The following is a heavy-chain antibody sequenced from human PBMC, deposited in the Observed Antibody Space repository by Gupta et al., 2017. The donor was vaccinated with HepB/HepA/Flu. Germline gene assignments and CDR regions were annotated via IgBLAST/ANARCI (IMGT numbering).Heavy chain of an antibody. D-gene: IGHD4-11*01. CDR2: FKSPTEGGAT. J-gene: IGHJ4*02. CDR3: ATWCPYSGRDAHFFDY. Sequence: VESGGGVVKPGESLGISCAAPGFNFINAWMTWVCLAPGKGLGVVALFKSPTEGGATNYWAPAKGRFSVSRDDSESTLYLQMNNLNTEDTAVYYCATWCPYSGRDAHFFDYWGPGIPVTVSS. V-gene: IGHV3-15*01. CDR1: GFNFINAW.